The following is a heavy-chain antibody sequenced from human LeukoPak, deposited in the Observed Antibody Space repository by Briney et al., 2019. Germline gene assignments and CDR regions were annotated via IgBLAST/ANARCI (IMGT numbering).Heavy chain of an antibody. D-gene: IGHD3-10*01. CDR1: GYTFTGYY. V-gene: IGHV1-2*02. CDR2: INPNSGGT. J-gene: IGHJ4*02. Sequence: GASVKVSCKASGYTFTGYYMHWVRQAPGQGLEWMGWINPNSGGTNYAQKFQGRVTMTRDTSISTAYMELSRLRSDDTAVYYCAKVLTLWFGALDYWGQGSLVSVFS. CDR3: AKVLTLWFGALDY.